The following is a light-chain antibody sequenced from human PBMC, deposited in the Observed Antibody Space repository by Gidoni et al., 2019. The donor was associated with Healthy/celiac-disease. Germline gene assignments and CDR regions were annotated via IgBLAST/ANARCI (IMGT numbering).Light chain of an antibody. Sequence: DIQMTQSPSSLPASVGDRVTITCRASQSISSYLNWYQQKPGKAPKLLIYAASSLQSGVPSRFSSSGSGTNFTLTISSLQPEDFATYYCQQSYSTLSWTFXXXTKVEIK. CDR1: QSISSY. CDR2: AAS. CDR3: QQSYSTLSWT. J-gene: IGKJ1*01. V-gene: IGKV1-39*01.